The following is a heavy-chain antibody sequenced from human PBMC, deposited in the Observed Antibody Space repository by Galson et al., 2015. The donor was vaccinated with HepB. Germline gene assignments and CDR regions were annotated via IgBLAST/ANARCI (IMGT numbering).Heavy chain of an antibody. D-gene: IGHD1-14*01. Sequence: SLRLSCAASGFTFSSYTMTWVRQTPRKGLEWVSAITGSGGSTYYADSVKGRFTISRDISKNTLYLQMSSLRAEDTAVYYCASLWENHDAFDIWGQGTMVTVSS. CDR3: ASLWENHDAFDI. CDR2: ITGSGGST. J-gene: IGHJ3*02. V-gene: IGHV3-23*01. CDR1: GFTFSSYT.